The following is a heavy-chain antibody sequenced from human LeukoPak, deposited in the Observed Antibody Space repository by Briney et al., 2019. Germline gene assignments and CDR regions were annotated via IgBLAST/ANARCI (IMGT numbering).Heavy chain of an antibody. V-gene: IGHV3-30-3*01. Sequence: GGSLRLSCAASGFTFSNYAIHWVRQAPGKGLGWVTVISYDGINKYYADSVKGRFTISRDNSKNTLYLQMNSLRAEDSAVYYCAREGCTDGICYFDYWGQGTLVTVSS. CDR1: GFTFSNYA. CDR2: ISYDGINK. D-gene: IGHD2-8*01. J-gene: IGHJ4*02. CDR3: AREGCTDGICYFDY.